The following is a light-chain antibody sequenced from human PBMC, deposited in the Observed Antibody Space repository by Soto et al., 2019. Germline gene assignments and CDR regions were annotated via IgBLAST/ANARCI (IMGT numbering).Light chain of an antibody. Sequence: IVLTQSPGTLSVSPGERVILSCRASQTLSNKLAWYQQKPGQAPTLLIYGGFTRATGIPARFSGSGSGTEFTLTINSLESEDFAIYYCQQHNAWPLTFGPGTKLDLK. CDR3: QQHNAWPLT. CDR1: QTLSNK. V-gene: IGKV3-15*01. CDR2: GGF. J-gene: IGKJ3*01.